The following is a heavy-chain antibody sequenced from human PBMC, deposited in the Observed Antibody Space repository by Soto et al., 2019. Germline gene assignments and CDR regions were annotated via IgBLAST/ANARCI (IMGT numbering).Heavy chain of an antibody. Sequence: SVKDSCKTSGYTFTNNDVTGVRQATGQGLEWMVWMNPGSGDTAYAQKFQGRVTMTRNISIATAYMELSSLRSEDPAIYYCARMASFGSLNWFDPWGQGTMVTVSS. CDR3: ARMASFGSLNWFDP. CDR1: GYTFTNND. CDR2: MNPGSGDT. D-gene: IGHD5-18*01. J-gene: IGHJ5*02. V-gene: IGHV1-8*01.